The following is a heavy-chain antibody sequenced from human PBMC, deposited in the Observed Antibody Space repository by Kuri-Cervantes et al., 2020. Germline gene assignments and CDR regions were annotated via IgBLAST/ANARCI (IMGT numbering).Heavy chain of an antibody. CDR2: IDQDGGNQ. CDR3: AKDRYGDYGFDY. V-gene: IGHV3-7*01. Sequence: GGSLRLSCAASGFIFSSYWMSWVRQAPGKGLEWVANIDQDGGNQYYVDSVKGRFTISRDNSKNTLYLQMNSLRAEDTAVYYCAKDRYGDYGFDYWGQGTLVTVSS. CDR1: GFIFSSYW. J-gene: IGHJ4*02. D-gene: IGHD4-17*01.